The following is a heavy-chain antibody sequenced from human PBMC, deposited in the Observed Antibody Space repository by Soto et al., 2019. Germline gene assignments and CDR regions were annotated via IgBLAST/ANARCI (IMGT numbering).Heavy chain of an antibody. CDR1: GGSFSGYY. J-gene: IGHJ4*02. CDR3: ASGWYTTRSGY. Sequence: QVQLQQWGAGLLKPSETLSLTCAVYGGSFSGYYWSWIRQPPGKGLEWIGEINHSGSTNYNPSLKSRVTISVDTSKNQFSLKLSSVTVADTAVYYCASGWYTTRSGYWGQGTLVAVSS. V-gene: IGHV4-34*01. CDR2: INHSGST. D-gene: IGHD2-2*02.